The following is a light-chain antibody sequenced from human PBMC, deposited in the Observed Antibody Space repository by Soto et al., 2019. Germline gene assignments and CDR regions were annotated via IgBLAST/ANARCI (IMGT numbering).Light chain of an antibody. Sequence: DIQVTQSPSSVSASVGDRVTITCRTSQGLVNWLAWYQQKPGKAPKLLIYAASNSQSGVPSRFSRSGSGTDFTLTISSQQPEDFATYHCQQTSSFPLTFGGGTKVEIK. J-gene: IGKJ4*01. CDR2: AAS. CDR1: QGLVNW. CDR3: QQTSSFPLT. V-gene: IGKV1-12*01.